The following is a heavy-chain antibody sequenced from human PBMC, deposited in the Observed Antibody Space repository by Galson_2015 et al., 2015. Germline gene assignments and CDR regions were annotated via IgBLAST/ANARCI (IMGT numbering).Heavy chain of an antibody. J-gene: IGHJ4*02. V-gene: IGHV4-34*01. D-gene: IGHD6-6*01. CDR1: GGSFSGYY. Sequence: ATLSLTCAVYGGSFSGYYWSWIRQPPGKGLEWIGEINHSGSTNYNPSLKSRVTISVDTSKNQFSLKLSSVTAADTAVYYCARSRAIAAARLGLDYWGQGTLVTVSS. CDR3: ARSRAIAAARLGLDY. CDR2: INHSGST.